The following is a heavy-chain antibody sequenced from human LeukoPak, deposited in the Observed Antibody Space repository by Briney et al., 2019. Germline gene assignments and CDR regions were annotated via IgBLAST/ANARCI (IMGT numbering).Heavy chain of an antibody. V-gene: IGHV3-48*01. D-gene: IGHD6-19*01. CDR3: ARDLGSGWLFDY. J-gene: IGHJ4*02. CDR1: GFNFSSYS. Sequence: GGSLRLSCAASGFNFSSYSMNWVRQAPGKGLEWVSYISSSSYTIYYADSVKGRFTISRDNSKNTLYLQMNSLRPEDAAVYYCARDLGSGWLFDYWGQGTLVIVSS. CDR2: ISSSSYTI.